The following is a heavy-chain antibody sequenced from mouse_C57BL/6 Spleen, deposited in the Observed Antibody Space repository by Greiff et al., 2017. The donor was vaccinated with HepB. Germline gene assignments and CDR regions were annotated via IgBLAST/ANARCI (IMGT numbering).Heavy chain of an antibody. Sequence: QVQLKESGAELVKPGASVKISCKASGYAFSSYWMNWVKQRPGKGLEWIGQIYPGDGDTNYNGKFKGKATLTADKSSSTAYMQLSSLTSEDSAVYFCATPWESYYFDYWGQGTTLTVSS. CDR2: IYPGDGDT. CDR3: ATPWESYYFDY. V-gene: IGHV1-80*01. CDR1: GYAFSSYW. D-gene: IGHD4-1*01. J-gene: IGHJ2*01.